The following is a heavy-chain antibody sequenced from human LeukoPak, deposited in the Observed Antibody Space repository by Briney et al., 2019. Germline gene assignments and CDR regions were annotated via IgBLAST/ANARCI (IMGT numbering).Heavy chain of an antibody. CDR3: VTDLGYCSSTSCYTDYGMDV. J-gene: IGHJ6*02. V-gene: IGHV3-23*01. Sequence: GGSLRLSCAASGFTFSSYAMNWLRQAPGKGLEWVSTISGGGASTFYADSVRGRFTISRDNSKNTLYLQMNSLRAEDTAVYYCVTDLGYCSSTSCYTDYGMDVWGQGTTVTVSS. CDR1: GFTFSSYA. CDR2: ISGGGAST. D-gene: IGHD2-2*02.